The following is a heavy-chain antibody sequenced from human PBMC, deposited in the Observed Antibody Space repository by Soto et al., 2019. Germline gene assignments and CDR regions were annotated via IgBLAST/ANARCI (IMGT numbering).Heavy chain of an antibody. V-gene: IGHV4-59*08. CDR1: GGSIGSYY. D-gene: IGHD4-4*01. CDR2: IYYSGNT. Sequence: SETLSLTCTVSGGSIGSYYWSWIRQPPGKGLEWIGYIYYSGNTNYNPSLKSRVAISVDTSKNQFSLKVSSVAAADTAVYFCARHSSINNWFDPWGQGTLVTVSS. CDR3: ARHSSINNWFDP. J-gene: IGHJ5*02.